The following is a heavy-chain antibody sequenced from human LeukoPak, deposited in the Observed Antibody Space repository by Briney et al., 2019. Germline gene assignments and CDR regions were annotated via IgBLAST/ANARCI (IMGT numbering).Heavy chain of an antibody. CDR2: TNPNSGGT. CDR3: ARSYDTSGYYPYYFDY. D-gene: IGHD3-22*01. CDR1: GYTFTGYY. Sequence: GASVKVSCKTSGYTFTGYYMHWVRQAPGQGLEWMGRTNPNSGGTNYAQKFQGRVTMTRDTSISTTYVELSSLRSDDTAVYYCARSYDTSGYYPYYFDYWGQGTLVTVSS. V-gene: IGHV1-2*06. J-gene: IGHJ4*02.